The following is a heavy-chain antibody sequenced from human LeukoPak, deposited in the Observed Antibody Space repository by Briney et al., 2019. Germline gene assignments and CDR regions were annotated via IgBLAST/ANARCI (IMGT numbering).Heavy chain of an antibody. V-gene: IGHV5-10-1*01. CDR1: GYSSTSYW. D-gene: IGHD3-9*01. J-gene: IGHJ3*02. Sequence: GESLRISCKGSGYSSTSYWISWVRQMPGKGLEWMGRIDPSDSYTNYSPSFQGHVTISADKSISTAYLQWSSLKASDTAMYYCARHVSDILTGHAFDIWGQGTMVTVSS. CDR3: ARHVSDILTGHAFDI. CDR2: IDPSDSYT.